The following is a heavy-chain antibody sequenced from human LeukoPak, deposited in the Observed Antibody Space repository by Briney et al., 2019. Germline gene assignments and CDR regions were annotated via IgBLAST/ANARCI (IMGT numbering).Heavy chain of an antibody. CDR2: ISCDGSNK. V-gene: IGHV3-30*18. Sequence: PGRSLRLSCAASGFTFSSYGMHWVRQAPGKGLEWVAVISCDGSNKYYADSVKGRFTISRDNSKNTLYLQMNSLRAEDTAVYYCAKDKYYYGSGSYYNGMDVWGQGTTVTVSS. J-gene: IGHJ6*02. CDR3: AKDKYYYGSGSYYNGMDV. D-gene: IGHD3-10*01. CDR1: GFTFSSYG.